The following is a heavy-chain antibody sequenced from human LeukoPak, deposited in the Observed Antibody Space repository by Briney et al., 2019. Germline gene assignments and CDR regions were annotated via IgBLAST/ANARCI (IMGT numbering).Heavy chain of an antibody. V-gene: IGHV3-48*01. CDR3: AKGDNYYGSGSYINY. J-gene: IGHJ4*02. D-gene: IGHD3-10*01. Sequence: GGSLRLSCAASGFTFNTYSMNWVRQAPGKGLERVSYITSSSSSIYYADSVKGRFTISRDNSKNTLYLQMNSLRAEDTAVYYCAKGDNYYGSGSYINYWGQGTLVTVST. CDR1: GFTFNTYS. CDR2: ITSSSSSI.